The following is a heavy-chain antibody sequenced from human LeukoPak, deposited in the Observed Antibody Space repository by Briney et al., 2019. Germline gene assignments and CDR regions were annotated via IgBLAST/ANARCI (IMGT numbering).Heavy chain of an antibody. Sequence: ASVKVSCKVSGYTLTESSMHWVRQAPGKGLEWMGGFDPEDGETIYAQKFQGRVTMTEDTSTDTAYMELSSLRSEDTAVYYCATDLVYYDSSGYGLDYWGQGTLVTVSS. V-gene: IGHV1-24*01. D-gene: IGHD3-22*01. CDR1: GYTLTESS. CDR3: ATDLVYYDSSGYGLDY. CDR2: FDPEDGET. J-gene: IGHJ4*02.